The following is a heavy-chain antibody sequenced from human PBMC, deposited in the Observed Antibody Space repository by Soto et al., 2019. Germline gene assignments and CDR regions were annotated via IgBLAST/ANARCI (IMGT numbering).Heavy chain of an antibody. V-gene: IGHV4-4*07. Sequence: WETLSLTCTVSGGSISSYYVSWIRQSAGKGLEWIGRIDTSGTTNYNPSLKSRVTMSVDASKNHFSLNLSSVTAADTAVYYCARGPRGYVYYHGMDVWGQGTTVTVSS. CDR1: GGSISSYY. CDR2: IDTSGTT. CDR3: ARGPRGYVYYHGMDV. D-gene: IGHD3-10*01. J-gene: IGHJ6*02.